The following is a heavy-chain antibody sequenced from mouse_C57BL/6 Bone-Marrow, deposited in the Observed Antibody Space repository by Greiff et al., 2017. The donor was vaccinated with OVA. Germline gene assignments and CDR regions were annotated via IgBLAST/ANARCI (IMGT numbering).Heavy chain of an antibody. Sequence: EVKLMESGGGLVKPGGSLKLSCAASGFTFSSYAMSWVRQTPEKRLEWVATISDGGSYTYYPDNVEGRFTISRDNAKNNLYLQMSLLKAEVTAMYNCASDLYGGYEGYAMDYWGQGTSVTVSS. V-gene: IGHV5-4*03. CDR1: GFTFSSYA. CDR2: ISDGGSYT. J-gene: IGHJ4*01. CDR3: ASDLYGGYEGYAMDY. D-gene: IGHD2-3*01.